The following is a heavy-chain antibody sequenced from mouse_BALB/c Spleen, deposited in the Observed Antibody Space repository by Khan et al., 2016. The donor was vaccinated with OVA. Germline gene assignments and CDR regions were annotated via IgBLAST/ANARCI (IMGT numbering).Heavy chain of an antibody. V-gene: IGHV3-2*02. J-gene: IGHJ2*01. Sequence: EVQLQESGPGLVKPSQSLSLTCTVTGYSITSGYGWNWIRQFPGNKLEWMGYISYSGSTNYNPSLKSRISITPDTSTNQFFLQLNSVTTEDTATAYCARTARIKYWGQGTTLTVSS. D-gene: IGHD1-2*01. CDR1: GYSITSGYG. CDR3: ARTARIKY. CDR2: ISYSGST.